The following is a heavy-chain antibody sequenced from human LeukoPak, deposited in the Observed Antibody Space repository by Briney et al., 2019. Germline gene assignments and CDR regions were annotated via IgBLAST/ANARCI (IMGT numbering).Heavy chain of an antibody. CDR2: ISGSGVNT. CDR1: GFTFSTYA. D-gene: IGHD1-26*01. V-gene: IGHV3-64*01. CDR3: ARDSSLGMD. J-gene: IGHJ4*02. Sequence: GGSLRLSCAASGFTFSTYAMCWVRQAPGKGLEYVSAISGSGVNTYYANSVKGRFTISRDNSKNTLYLQFGSLRAEDMAVYYCARDSSLGMDWGQGTLVTVS.